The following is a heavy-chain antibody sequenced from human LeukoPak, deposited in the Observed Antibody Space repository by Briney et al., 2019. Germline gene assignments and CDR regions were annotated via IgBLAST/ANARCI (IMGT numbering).Heavy chain of an antibody. J-gene: IGHJ6*02. CDR1: GGSISSSTYY. CDR2: MYYGGNT. V-gene: IGHV4-39*07. CDR3: ARGYDILTGYGRYYYYGMDV. Sequence: SEILSLTCTVSGGSISSSTYYWGWIRQPPGKGLEWIGSMYYGGNTYSNPTLKSRVTISVDTSKNQFSLKLSSVTAADTAVYYCARGYDILTGYGRYYYYGMDVWGQGTTVTVSS. D-gene: IGHD3-9*01.